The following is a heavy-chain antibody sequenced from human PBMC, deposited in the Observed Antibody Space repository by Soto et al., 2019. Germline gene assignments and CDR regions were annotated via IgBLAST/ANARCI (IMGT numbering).Heavy chain of an antibody. CDR2: IIPIVGTA. CDR1: GGTFSSYA. Sequence: SVKVSCKASGGTFSSYAISWVRQAPGQGLEWMGGIIPIVGTANYAQKFQGRVTITADESTSTAYMELSSLRSEETAVYYCASQRDYYGSSGQPPYFDSWGQGTLVTVSS. J-gene: IGHJ4*02. D-gene: IGHD3-22*01. CDR3: ASQRDYYGSSGQPPYFDS. V-gene: IGHV1-69*13.